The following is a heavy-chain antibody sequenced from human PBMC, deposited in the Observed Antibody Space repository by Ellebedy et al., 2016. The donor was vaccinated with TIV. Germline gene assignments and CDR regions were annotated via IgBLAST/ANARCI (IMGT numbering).Heavy chain of an antibody. CDR1: GFTFSAHA. CDR2: ISADGGDT. J-gene: IGHJ4*02. D-gene: IGHD3-16*01. Sequence: LSLTCVASGFTFSAHAMHWVRQAPGKGLEWVSVISADGGDTSYADAVKGRFIISRENSRSQLILQMNSLRGEDTAVYYCAKGASSGYNYDRVGFAYWGQGILVTVSS. CDR3: AKGASSGYNYDRVGFAY. V-gene: IGHV3-23*01.